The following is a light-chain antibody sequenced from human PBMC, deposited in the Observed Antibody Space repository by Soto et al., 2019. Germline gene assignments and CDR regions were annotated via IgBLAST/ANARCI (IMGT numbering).Light chain of an antibody. CDR2: EVN. CDR1: SSDVGAYNS. Sequence: QSVLTQPPSASGSPGQSVTISCTGTSSDVGAYNSVSWYQQQPGKAPRLMIYEVNKRPSGVPDRFSGSKSRTMASLTVSGLQAEDEADYYCNSHGGSNNFWVFSEGTKVTAL. V-gene: IGLV2-8*01. J-gene: IGLJ3*02. CDR3: NSHGGSNNFWV.